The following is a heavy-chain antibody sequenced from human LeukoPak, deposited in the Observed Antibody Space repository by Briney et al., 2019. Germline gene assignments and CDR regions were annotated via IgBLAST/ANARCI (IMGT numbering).Heavy chain of an antibody. CDR2: ISGSGGST. CDR3: AKVRAVAGTIDY. Sequence: GGSLRLSCAASGFTFSSYAMSWVRQAPGKGLERVSAISGSGGSTYYADSVKGRFTISRDNSKNALYLQMNSLRAEDTAVYYCAKVRAVAGTIDYWGQGTLVTVSS. J-gene: IGHJ4*02. CDR1: GFTFSSYA. V-gene: IGHV3-23*01. D-gene: IGHD6-19*01.